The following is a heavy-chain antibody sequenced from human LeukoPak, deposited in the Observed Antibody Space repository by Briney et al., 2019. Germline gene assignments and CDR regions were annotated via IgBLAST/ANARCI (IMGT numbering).Heavy chain of an antibody. J-gene: IGHJ4*02. Sequence: GGSLRLSCAASGFTFSRHWMSWVRQAPGKGLEWVANIKEDGSEKKYVDSVKGRFTISRDSSKNTLFLQMNRLRPEDAAVYYCAKAPVTTCRGAFCYPFDYWGLGTLVTVSS. CDR1: GFTFSRHW. CDR2: IKEDGSEK. V-gene: IGHV3-7*03. D-gene: IGHD2-15*01. CDR3: AKAPVTTCRGAFCYPFDY.